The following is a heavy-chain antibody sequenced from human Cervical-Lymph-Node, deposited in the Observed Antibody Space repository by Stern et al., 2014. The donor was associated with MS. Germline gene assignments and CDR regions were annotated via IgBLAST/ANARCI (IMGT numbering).Heavy chain of an antibody. D-gene: IGHD3-3*01. V-gene: IGHV4-39*01. CDR3: ASQRVVTLYYFDY. Sequence: QVQLQESGPGLVKPSETLSLTCTVSGGSISSSSYYWGWIRQPPGKGLEWIGSIYYSGSTYYNPSLKSRVTISVDTSKNQFPLKLSSVTAADTAVYYCASQRVVTLYYFDYWGQGTLVTVSS. CDR2: IYYSGST. CDR1: GGSISSSSYY. J-gene: IGHJ4*02.